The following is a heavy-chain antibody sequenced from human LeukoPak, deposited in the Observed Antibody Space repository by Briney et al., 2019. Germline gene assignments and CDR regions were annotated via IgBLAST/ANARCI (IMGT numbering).Heavy chain of an antibody. V-gene: IGHV3-21*01. D-gene: IGHD2-21*02. CDR2: IRGGTTYI. CDR1: GFTFSIYS. J-gene: IGHJ3*01. Sequence: PGGSLRLSCAASGFTFSIYSMNWVRQAPGKGLEWVSSIRGGTTYIYYADSVKGRFTISRDNAQNSLYLQMNSLRAGDTAVYYCARDGYGDFLDAFDLWGQGTMVTVPS. CDR3: ARDGYGDFLDAFDL.